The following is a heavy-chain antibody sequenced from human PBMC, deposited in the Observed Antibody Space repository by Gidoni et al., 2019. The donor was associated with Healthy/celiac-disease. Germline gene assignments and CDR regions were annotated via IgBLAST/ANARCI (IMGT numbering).Heavy chain of an antibody. J-gene: IGHJ4*02. D-gene: IGHD3-22*01. V-gene: IGHV3-53*01. Sequence: EVQLVESGGGLIQPGGSLRLSCAASGFTVSSTYLSWVRQAPGKGLEWVSVIYSGGSTYYADSVKGRFTISRDNSKNTLYLQMNSLRAEDTAVYYCARLRGDYYDSSGYYEVEYYFDYWGQGTLVTVSS. CDR1: GFTVSSTY. CDR3: ARLRGDYYDSSGYYEVEYYFDY. CDR2: IYSGGST.